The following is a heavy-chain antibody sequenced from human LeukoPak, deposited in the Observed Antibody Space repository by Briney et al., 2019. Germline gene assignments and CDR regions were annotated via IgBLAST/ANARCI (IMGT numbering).Heavy chain of an antibody. J-gene: IGHJ3*02. Sequence: PSETLSLTCTVSGGSISSGGYYWSWIRQPPGKGLEWIGSIYYSGSTYYNPSLKSRVTISVDTSKNQFSLKLSSVTAADTAVYYCARDWEDGYNYGVGAFDIWGQGTMVTVSS. CDR2: IYYSGST. V-gene: IGHV4-39*07. CDR3: ARDWEDGYNYGVGAFDI. D-gene: IGHD5-24*01. CDR1: GGSISSGGYY.